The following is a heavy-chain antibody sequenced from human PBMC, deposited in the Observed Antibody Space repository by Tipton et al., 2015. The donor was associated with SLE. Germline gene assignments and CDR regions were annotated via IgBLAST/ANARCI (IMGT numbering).Heavy chain of an antibody. CDR2: IHYSGRT. D-gene: IGHD3-22*01. CDR1: GSSLTGSY. Sequence: TLSLTCTVSGSSLTGSYWTWIRQPPGKGLEWIGYIHYSGRTSYNPSLKSRVTLSEDPSKNQISLKLRSVTTADTAVYYCARMRYYYDNSVTHREYFQYWGQGTLVTVSS. CDR3: ARMRYYYDNSVTHREYFQY. V-gene: IGHV4-59*01. J-gene: IGHJ1*01.